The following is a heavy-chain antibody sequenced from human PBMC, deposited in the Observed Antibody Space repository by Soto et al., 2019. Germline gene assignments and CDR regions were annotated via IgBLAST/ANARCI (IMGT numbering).Heavy chain of an antibody. CDR3: ARLYGYCIRNSCHGHYAMDV. J-gene: IGHJ6*02. CDR2: IYSSGST. V-gene: IGHV4-39*01. D-gene: IGHD2-2*01. CDR1: GGSISSGDYY. Sequence: SETLSLTCTVSGGSISSGDYYWSWIRQPPGKGPEWIGSIYSSGSTYYNPSLNSRVTVSVDTSKNQFSLKVTSVTAADTAVYYCARLYGYCIRNSCHGHYAMDVWGQGTTVTVSS.